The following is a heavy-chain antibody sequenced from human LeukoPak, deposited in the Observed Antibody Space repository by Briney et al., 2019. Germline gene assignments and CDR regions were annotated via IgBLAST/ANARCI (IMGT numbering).Heavy chain of an antibody. Sequence: PGGSLRLSCAASGFTFENYRMHWVRQAPGKGLEWVSLITHDGSNKDYADSVKGRFTISRDNSKNTVHLQMSSLRTEDTAVYYCARDETWGQGTLVTVSS. J-gene: IGHJ4*02. V-gene: IGHV3-30-3*01. CDR2: ITHDGSNK. CDR1: GFTFENYR. CDR3: ARDET.